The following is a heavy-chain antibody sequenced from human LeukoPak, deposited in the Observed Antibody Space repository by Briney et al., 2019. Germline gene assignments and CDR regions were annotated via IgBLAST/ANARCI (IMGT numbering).Heavy chain of an antibody. CDR2: IYNSGST. J-gene: IGHJ3*02. CDR1: GGSISSGSYY. D-gene: IGHD3-3*01. CDR3: AREASGYDFWSGYYDAFDI. Sequence: SETLSLTCTVSGGSISSGSYYWSWILQPAGKGLEWIGRIYNSGSTNYNPSLKSRVTISVDTSKNQFSLKLSSVTAADTAVYYCAREASGYDFWSGYYDAFDIWGQGTMVTVSS. V-gene: IGHV4-61*02.